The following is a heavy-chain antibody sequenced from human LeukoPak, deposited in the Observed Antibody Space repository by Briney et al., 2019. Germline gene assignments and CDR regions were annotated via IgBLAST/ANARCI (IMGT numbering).Heavy chain of an antibody. CDR2: IYYSGST. D-gene: IGHD3-10*01. V-gene: IGHV4-61*01. J-gene: IGHJ4*02. CDR3: ARDRSGTYYDH. CDR1: GASVSSSNYY. Sequence: PSETLSLTCTVSGASVSSSNYYWSWIRQPPGTGLEWIGYIYYSGSTNYNPSLKSRVTISVATSKNQFSLKLSSVTAADTAVYYCARDRSGTYYDHWGQGTLVTVSS.